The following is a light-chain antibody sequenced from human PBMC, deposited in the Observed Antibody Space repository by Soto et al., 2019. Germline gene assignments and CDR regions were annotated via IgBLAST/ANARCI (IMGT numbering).Light chain of an antibody. V-gene: IGKV3-20*01. CDR3: QQYGNSPPLT. CDR2: GAS. Sequence: IVLTHSPGTLSASPWESATLSFRSSQSVSSHLAWYQQRPGQAPRLLIYGASSRATGIPDRFSGSGSGTDFTLTISRLEPEDFALYYCQQYGNSPPLTFGGGTKVDIK. CDR1: QSVSSH. J-gene: IGKJ4*01.